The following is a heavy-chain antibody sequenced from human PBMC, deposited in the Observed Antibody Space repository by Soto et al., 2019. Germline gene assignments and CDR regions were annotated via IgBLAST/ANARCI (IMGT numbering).Heavy chain of an antibody. J-gene: IGHJ4*02. CDR1: GGSISSSSYY. Sequence: QLQLQESGPGLVKPSETLSLTCTVSGGSISSSSYYWGWIRQPPGKGLEWIGSIYYSGSTYYNPSLKSRVTISVDTSKNQFPLKLSSVTAADTAVYYCARLPYYYDSSGPFDYWGQGTLVTVSS. CDR3: ARLPYYYDSSGPFDY. D-gene: IGHD3-22*01. V-gene: IGHV4-39*01. CDR2: IYYSGST.